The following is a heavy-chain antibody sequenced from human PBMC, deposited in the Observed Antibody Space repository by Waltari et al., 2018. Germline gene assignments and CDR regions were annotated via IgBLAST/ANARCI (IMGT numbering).Heavy chain of an antibody. J-gene: IGHJ5*02. CDR2: IYHSGST. CDR3: TRASSSWYENWFDP. Sequence: QVQLQESGPGLVKPSETLSLTCAVSGYSISSGYYWGWIRQPPGKGLEWIGSIYHSGSTYYNPSLKSRVTISVDTSKNQFSLKLSSVTAADTAVYYCTRASSSWYENWFDPWGQGTLVTVSS. D-gene: IGHD6-13*01. V-gene: IGHV4-38-2*01. CDR1: GYSISSGYY.